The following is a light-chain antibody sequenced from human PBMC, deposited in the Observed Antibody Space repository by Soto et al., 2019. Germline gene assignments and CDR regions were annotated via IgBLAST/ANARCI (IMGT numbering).Light chain of an antibody. V-gene: IGKV3-15*01. CDR3: QQYNKRPTLP. CDR1: QRVGSK. CDR2: GAS. Sequence: ILMPPSPDTLPASLGAHATLSCRASQRVGSKLAWYQQKTGQAPRHLNYGASTRATGIPARFSGSGSGTEFTLTISSLQSEEFAVCDCQQYNKRPTLPFGRGTKVDFK. J-gene: IGKJ3*01.